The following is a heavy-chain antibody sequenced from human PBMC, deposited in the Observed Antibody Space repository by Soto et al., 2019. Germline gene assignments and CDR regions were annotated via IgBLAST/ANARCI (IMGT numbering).Heavy chain of an antibody. V-gene: IGHV3-64D*06. CDR2: ISSYGADT. Sequence: GGSLRLSGSACGFTFNSYAMHWVRQAPGKGLEFVSAISSYGADTYYADSVKGRFAISRDNSKNTLYLQMSSPRAEETALYYCVKQGYMRSDWYGQFDYWGQGALVTSPQ. D-gene: IGHD6-19*01. CDR3: VKQGYMRSDWYGQFDY. CDR1: GFTFNSYA. J-gene: IGHJ4*02.